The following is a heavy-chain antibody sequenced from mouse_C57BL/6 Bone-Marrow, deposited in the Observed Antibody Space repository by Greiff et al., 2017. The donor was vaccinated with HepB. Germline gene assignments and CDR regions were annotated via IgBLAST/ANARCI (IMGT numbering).Heavy chain of an antibody. V-gene: IGHV14-4*01. J-gene: IGHJ2*01. Sequence: VQLKESGAELVRPGASVKLSCTASGFNIKDDYMHWVKQRPEHGLEWIGCIDPENGDTEYDSKFQCKATITADTSSNTAYLQLSRLTSEDTAVYYCTTRWLLRDYWGQGTTLTVSS. D-gene: IGHD2-3*01. CDR1: GFNIKDDY. CDR2: IDPENGDT. CDR3: TTRWLLRDY.